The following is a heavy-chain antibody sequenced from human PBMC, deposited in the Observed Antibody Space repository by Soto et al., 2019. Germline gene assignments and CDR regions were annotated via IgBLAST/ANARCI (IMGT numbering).Heavy chain of an antibody. CDR2: IKSKTGGGTT. CDR1: GLTFSKAW. D-gene: IGHD3-3*01. J-gene: IGHJ4*02. Sequence: EVQLVESGGGLVKPGGSLRLSCAASGLTFSKAWMSWVRQAPGKGLEWVGRIKSKTGGGTTDYAAPVKGRFTITRDDSKNTLYLQMNSLKTEDTAVYYCTTDALRFLEWLSYWGQGTLVTVSS. V-gene: IGHV3-15*01. CDR3: TTDALRFLEWLSY.